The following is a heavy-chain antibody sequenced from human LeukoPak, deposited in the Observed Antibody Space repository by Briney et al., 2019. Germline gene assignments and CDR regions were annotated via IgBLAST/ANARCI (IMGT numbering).Heavy chain of an antibody. CDR1: GYSISSGYY. J-gene: IGHJ5*02. CDR3: ARGGCSSTSCYKVSGVWFDP. D-gene: IGHD2-2*02. CDR2: IYHSGST. Sequence: SETLSLTCTVSGYSISSGYYWGWIWQPPGKGLEWIGSIYHSGSTYYNPSLKSRVTISVDTSKNQFSLKLSSVTAADTAVYYCARGGCSSTSCYKVSGVWFDPWGQGTLVTVSS. V-gene: IGHV4-38-2*02.